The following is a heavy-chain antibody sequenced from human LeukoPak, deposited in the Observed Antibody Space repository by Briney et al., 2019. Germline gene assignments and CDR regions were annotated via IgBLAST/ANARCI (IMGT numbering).Heavy chain of an antibody. J-gene: IGHJ4*02. CDR3: VKSNNLGGDY. CDR1: GFTVSSNY. Sequence: GGSLRLSCAASGFTVSSNYMSWVRQAPGKGLEWVSSISGSGGGTFYADSVKGRFTISRDNSKKTVYLQMQSLRVEDTAVYYCVKSNNLGGDYWGQGTLVTVSS. V-gene: IGHV3-23*01. CDR2: ISGSGGGT. D-gene: IGHD1/OR15-1a*01.